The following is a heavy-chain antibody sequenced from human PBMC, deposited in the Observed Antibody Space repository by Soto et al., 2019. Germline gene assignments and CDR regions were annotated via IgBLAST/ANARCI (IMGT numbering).Heavy chain of an antibody. D-gene: IGHD2-15*01. CDR1: GGSVSSGRYY. J-gene: IGHJ5*01. Sequence: PSETLSLTCTVSGGSVSSGRYYWSWIRQPPGKGLEWNGYIYYSGLTNYSPSLKSRVAISIDTSKNQFSLILSSVTAADTAVYYCVRTPTSPRRFDSWGQGTLVTVSS. CDR3: VRTPTSPRRFDS. V-gene: IGHV4-61*01. CDR2: IYYSGLT.